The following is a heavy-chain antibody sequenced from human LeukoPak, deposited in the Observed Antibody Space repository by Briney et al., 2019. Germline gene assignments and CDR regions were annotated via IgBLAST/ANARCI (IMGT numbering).Heavy chain of an antibody. V-gene: IGHV5-51*01. D-gene: IGHD3-3*01. Sequence: GESLKISCKGSGYSFTSYWIGWVRQMPGKGLEWMGIIYPGDSDTRYNPSFQGQVTISADKSISTAYLQWSSLKASDTAMYYCARHSKYYDFWRVRFDPWGQGTLVTVSS. CDR3: ARHSKYYDFWRVRFDP. CDR2: IYPGDSDT. CDR1: GYSFTSYW. J-gene: IGHJ5*02.